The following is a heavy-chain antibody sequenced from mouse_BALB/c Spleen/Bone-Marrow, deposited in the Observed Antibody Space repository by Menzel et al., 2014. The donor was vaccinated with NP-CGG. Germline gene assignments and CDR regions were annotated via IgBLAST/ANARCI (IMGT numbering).Heavy chain of an antibody. D-gene: IGHD2-4*01. Sequence: EVQLVESGGGLVKPGGSLTLSCAASGFTFSSYAMSWVRQTPGKRLDWVATISSGGSYTYERERGKGRFTIYRDTATNTLYLQMSSLRSEDTAMYYCARKSYYDYDGRPWFAYWGQGTLVTVSA. CDR2: ISSGGSYT. V-gene: IGHV5-9-3*01. CDR1: GFTFSSYA. J-gene: IGHJ3*01. CDR3: ARKSYYDYDGRPWFAY.